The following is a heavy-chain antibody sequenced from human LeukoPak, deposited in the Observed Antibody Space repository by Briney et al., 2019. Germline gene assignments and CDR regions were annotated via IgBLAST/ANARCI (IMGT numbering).Heavy chain of an antibody. CDR1: GGTFSSYA. J-gene: IGHJ5*02. D-gene: IGHD2-21*01. Sequence: SVQVSCTASGGTFSSYAISWVRQAPGQGLEWMGGIIPIFGTANYAQKFQGRVTITADKSTSTAYMELSSLRSEDTAVYYCARGVISVSGFDPWGQGTLVTVSS. V-gene: IGHV1-69*06. CDR2: IIPIFGTA. CDR3: ARGVISVSGFDP.